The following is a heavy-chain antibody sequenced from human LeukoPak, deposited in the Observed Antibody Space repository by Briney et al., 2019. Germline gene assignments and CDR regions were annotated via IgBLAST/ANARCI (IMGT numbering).Heavy chain of an antibody. D-gene: IGHD3-22*01. Sequence: GGSLRLSCAASGFTFSSYWMHWVRQAPGKGLVWVSRINTDGSSTSYADSVKGRFTNSRDNAKNTLYLQMNSLRAEDTAVYYCAKGGIPYDSSGYYYDDYWGQGTLVTVSS. J-gene: IGHJ4*02. CDR1: GFTFSSYW. V-gene: IGHV3-74*01. CDR2: INTDGSST. CDR3: AKGGIPYDSSGYYYDDY.